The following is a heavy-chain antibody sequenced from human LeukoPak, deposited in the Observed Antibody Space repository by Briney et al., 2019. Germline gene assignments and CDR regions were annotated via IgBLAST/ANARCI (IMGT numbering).Heavy chain of an antibody. CDR3: ASFFCTSALCYYLDY. J-gene: IGHJ4*02. Sequence: ASVKVSCKASGYTFTSYAMNWVRQAPGQGLEWMGWINTNTGNPTYAQGFTGRFVFSLDTSDNTAYLQISSLQAEGTAVYSCASFFCTSALCYYLDYWGQGTLVTVSS. D-gene: IGHD2-8*01. CDR2: INTNTGNP. CDR1: GYTFTSYA. V-gene: IGHV7-4-1*02.